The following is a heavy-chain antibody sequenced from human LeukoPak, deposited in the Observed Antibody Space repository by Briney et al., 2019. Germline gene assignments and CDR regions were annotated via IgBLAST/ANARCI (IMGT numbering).Heavy chain of an antibody. CDR2: ISSSSSYI. CDR3: ARGTYSSGWYGERTTYDY. Sequence: GGSLRLSCAASGFTFSSYWMHWVRQAPGKGLEWVSSISSSSSYIYYADSVKGRFTISRDNAKNTLYLQMNSLRAEDTAVYYCARGTYSSGWYGERTTYDYWGQGTLVTVSS. CDR1: GFTFSSYW. J-gene: IGHJ4*02. V-gene: IGHV3-21*01. D-gene: IGHD6-19*01.